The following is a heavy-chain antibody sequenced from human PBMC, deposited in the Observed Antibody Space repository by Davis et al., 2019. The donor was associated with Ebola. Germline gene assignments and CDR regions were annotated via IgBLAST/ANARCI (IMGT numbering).Heavy chain of an antibody. CDR3: ARDRAATVIEY. D-gene: IGHD6-25*01. CDR1: GYIFRSYG. J-gene: IGHJ4*02. Sequence: AASVKVSCKASGYIFRSYGISWVRQAPGQGLEWMGWISLYNGNTKYAQNFQGRVTMTTDTSTDTAYMERRSLRSDDTAVYYCARDRAATVIEYWGQGSLVTVSS. CDR2: ISLYNGNT. V-gene: IGHV1-18*04.